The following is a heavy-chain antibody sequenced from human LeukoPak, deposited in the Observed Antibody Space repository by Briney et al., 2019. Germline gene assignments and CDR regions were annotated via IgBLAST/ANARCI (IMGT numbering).Heavy chain of an antibody. D-gene: IGHD3-10*01. CDR2: IIPIFGTA. J-gene: IGHJ6*03. CDR3: ARVRRKYYGSGSYYKGDYYYYYMDV. V-gene: IGHV1-69*13. CDR1: GGTFSSYA. Sequence: SSVKVSCKASGGTFSSYAISWVRQAPGQGLEWMGGIIPIFGTANYAQKFQGRVTITADESTSTAYMELSSLRSEDTAVYYCARVRRKYYGSGSYYKGDYYYYYMDVWGKGTTVTISS.